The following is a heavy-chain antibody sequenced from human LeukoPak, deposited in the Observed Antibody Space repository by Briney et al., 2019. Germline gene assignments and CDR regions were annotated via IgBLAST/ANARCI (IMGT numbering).Heavy chain of an antibody. D-gene: IGHD5-18*01. CDR3: ARLTAMVEYYFDY. J-gene: IGHJ4*02. CDR2: IYYSGST. CDR1: GGSISSSSYY. V-gene: IGHV4-39*01. Sequence: PSETLSLTXTVSGGSISSSSYYWGWIRQPPGKGLEWIGSIYYSGSTYYNPSLKSRVTISVDTSKNQFSLKLSSVTAADTAVYYCARLTAMVEYYFDYWGQGTLVTVSS.